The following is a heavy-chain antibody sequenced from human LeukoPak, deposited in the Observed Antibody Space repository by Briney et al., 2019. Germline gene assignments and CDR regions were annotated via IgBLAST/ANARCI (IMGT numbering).Heavy chain of an antibody. CDR3: ARGGSHVY. Sequence: GGSLSLSCAASGFTFSSYEMNWVRQAPGKGLEWVSKISSSGSAIYYADSVKGRFTISRDNAKSTLYLQMNSLRVEDTAVYYCARGGSHVYWGQGTLVTVSS. V-gene: IGHV3-48*03. CDR2: ISSSGSAI. J-gene: IGHJ4*02. D-gene: IGHD6-19*01. CDR1: GFTFSSYE.